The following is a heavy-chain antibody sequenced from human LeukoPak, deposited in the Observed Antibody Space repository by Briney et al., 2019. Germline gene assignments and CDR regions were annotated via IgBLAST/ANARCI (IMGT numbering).Heavy chain of an antibody. CDR3: AKSRGSATYYRGNDY. V-gene: IGHV3-23*01. J-gene: IGHJ4*02. Sequence: GGSLRLSCAASGFTFTNYAMTWVRQPPGKGLEWVSSMSNSGDKTYYAESVKGRFTISRDNSKSTLYLRMNSVEAEETVVYYCAKSRGSATYYRGNDYWGQGTLVTVSS. CDR1: GFTFTNYA. CDR2: MSNSGDKT. D-gene: IGHD3-10*01.